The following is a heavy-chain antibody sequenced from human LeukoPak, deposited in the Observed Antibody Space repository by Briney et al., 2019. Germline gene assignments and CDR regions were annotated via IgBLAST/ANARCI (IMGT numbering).Heavy chain of an antibody. CDR1: GFTFSSFA. V-gene: IGHV3-21*06. J-gene: IGHJ4*02. CDR2: IFGSGSTI. CDR3: ARGRRIQLVLGDY. Sequence: GGSLRLSCAASGFTFSSFAMYWVRRAPGKGLEWISGIFGSGSTIYYADSVKGRFTISRDNAKNTLYLQMNSLRAEDTAVYYCARGRRIQLVLGDYWGQGTLVTVSS. D-gene: IGHD5-18*01.